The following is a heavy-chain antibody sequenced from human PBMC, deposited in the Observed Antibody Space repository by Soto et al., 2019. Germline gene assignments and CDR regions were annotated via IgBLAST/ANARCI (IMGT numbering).Heavy chain of an antibody. V-gene: IGHV4-4*02. CDR1: GGSISSSNW. CDR3: ERVGNDYGDYLIDY. J-gene: IGHJ4*02. CDR2: IYHSGST. Sequence: PSETLSLTCAVSGGSISSSNWWSWVRQPPGKGLEWIGEIYHSGSTNYNPSLKSRVTISVDKSKNQFSLKLSSVTAADTAVYYCERVGNDYGDYLIDYWGQGTLVTVSS. D-gene: IGHD4-17*01.